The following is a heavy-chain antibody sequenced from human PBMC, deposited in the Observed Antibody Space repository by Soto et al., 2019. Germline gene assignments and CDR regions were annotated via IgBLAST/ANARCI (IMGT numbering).Heavy chain of an antibody. CDR1: GGTFSSYR. D-gene: IGHD6-13*01. CDR3: VRDSGATLSSS. Sequence: SVKVSCRASGGTFSSYRINWVRQAPGQGLEWVGGIVPIYRTADYAQKFQGRVTITADESARTSYMELRSLKSQDTAVYYCVRDSGATLSSSWGQGTLVTVS. V-gene: IGHV1-69*13. CDR2: IVPIYRTA. J-gene: IGHJ4*02.